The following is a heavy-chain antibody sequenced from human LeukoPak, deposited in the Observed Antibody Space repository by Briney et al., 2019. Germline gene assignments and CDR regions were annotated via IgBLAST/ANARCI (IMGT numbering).Heavy chain of an antibody. Sequence: ASVKVSCKASGYTFTSYYMHWVRQAPGQGLEWMGIINPSGGSTSYAQKFQGRVTMTRDMSTSTVYMELSSLRSEDTAVYYCARGGAYYDSSGYPDYWGQGTLVTVSS. CDR3: ARGGAYYDSSGYPDY. J-gene: IGHJ4*02. V-gene: IGHV1-46*01. CDR1: GYTFTSYY. D-gene: IGHD3-22*01. CDR2: INPSGGST.